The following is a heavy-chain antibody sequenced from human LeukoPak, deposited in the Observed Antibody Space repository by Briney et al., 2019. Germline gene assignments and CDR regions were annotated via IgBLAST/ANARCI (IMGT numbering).Heavy chain of an antibody. D-gene: IGHD3-3*01. CDR3: AKTYYDFWSGYDY. V-gene: IGHV3-21*04. CDR1: GFTFSSYS. CDR2: ISSSSSYI. J-gene: IGHJ4*02. Sequence: AGGSLRLSCAASGFTFSSYSMNWVRQAPGKGLEWVSSISSSSSYIYYADSVKGRFTISRDNSKNTLYLQMNSLRAEDTAVYYCAKTYYDFWSGYDYWGQGTLVTVSS.